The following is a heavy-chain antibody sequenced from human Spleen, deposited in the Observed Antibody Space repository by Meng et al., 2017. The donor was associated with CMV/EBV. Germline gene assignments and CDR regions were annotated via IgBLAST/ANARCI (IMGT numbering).Heavy chain of an antibody. CDR1: GGSVSSGSYY. CDR2: IYYSGST. Sequence: SGGSVSSGSYYWSWIRQPPGKGLGWIGYIYYSGSTNYNTSLKSRVTISVDTSKNQFSLKLSSVTAADTAVYYCARGYSSSWSPRFDPWGQGTLVTVSS. D-gene: IGHD6-13*01. V-gene: IGHV4-61*01. CDR3: ARGYSSSWSPRFDP. J-gene: IGHJ5*02.